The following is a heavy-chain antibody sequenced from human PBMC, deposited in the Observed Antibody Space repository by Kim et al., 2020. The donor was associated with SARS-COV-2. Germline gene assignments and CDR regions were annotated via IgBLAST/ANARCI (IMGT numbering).Heavy chain of an antibody. J-gene: IGHJ6*03. CDR3: ARGASYSYYYYMDV. Sequence: PGSVKGRFTISRENAKTSLYLQMNSLRAGDTAVYYCARGASYSYYYYMDVWGKGTTVTVSS. V-gene: IGHV3-13*01.